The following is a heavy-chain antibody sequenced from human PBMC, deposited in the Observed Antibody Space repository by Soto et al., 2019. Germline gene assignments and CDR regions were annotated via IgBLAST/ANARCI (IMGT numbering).Heavy chain of an antibody. CDR3: ARVVPGAEVWFGP. CDR1: GYTFSNYG. J-gene: IGHJ5*02. Sequence: GASVKVSCKTSGYTFSNYGITWVRQAPGQPLEWLGWISLYSDGTDYAQKFQGRVAMTTDTSTTTAYMELRSLRSDDTAVYYCARVVPGAEVWFGPWGQGTLVTVSS. V-gene: IGHV1-18*01. D-gene: IGHD2-2*01. CDR2: ISLYSDGT.